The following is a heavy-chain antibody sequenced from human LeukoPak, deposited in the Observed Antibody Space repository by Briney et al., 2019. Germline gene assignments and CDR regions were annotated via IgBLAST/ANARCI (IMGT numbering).Heavy chain of an antibody. CDR2: LYYTGST. CDR3: ARLKGSTYPPDY. V-gene: IGHV4-39*01. CDR1: GGSISSSTYY. Sequence: SETLSLTCTVSGGSISSSTYYWGWIRQPPGKGLEWIGSLYYTGSTCYNPSLESRVTISVDTSKNHFSLRLTSVTAADTAVYYCARLKGSTYPPDYWGQGTLVTVSS. J-gene: IGHJ4*02.